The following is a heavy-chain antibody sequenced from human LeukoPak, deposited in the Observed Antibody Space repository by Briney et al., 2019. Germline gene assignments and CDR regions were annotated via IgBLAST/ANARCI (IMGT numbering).Heavy chain of an antibody. Sequence: SETLSLTCTVSGGSISSGGYYWSWIRQHPGKGLEWIGYIYYSGSTYYNPSLKSRVTISVDTSKNQFSLKLSSVTAADTAVYYCARDIGSSGWGRYFDYWGQGTLVTVSS. CDR1: GGSISSGGYY. V-gene: IGHV4-31*03. CDR3: ARDIGSSGWGRYFDY. J-gene: IGHJ4*02. D-gene: IGHD6-13*01. CDR2: IYYSGST.